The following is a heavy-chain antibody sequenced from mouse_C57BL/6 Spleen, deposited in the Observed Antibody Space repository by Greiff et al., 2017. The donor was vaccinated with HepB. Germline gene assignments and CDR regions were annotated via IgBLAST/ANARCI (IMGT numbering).Heavy chain of an antibody. Sequence: QVQLQQSGAELVRPGASVTLSCKASGYTFTDYEMHWVKQTPVHGLEWIGAIDPETGGTAYNQKFKGKAILTADKSSSTAYMELRSLTSEDSAVYYCTRWLRGWYFDVWGTGTTVTVSS. D-gene: IGHD1-1*01. V-gene: IGHV1-15*01. CDR2: IDPETGGT. J-gene: IGHJ1*03. CDR1: GYTFTDYE. CDR3: TRWLRGWYFDV.